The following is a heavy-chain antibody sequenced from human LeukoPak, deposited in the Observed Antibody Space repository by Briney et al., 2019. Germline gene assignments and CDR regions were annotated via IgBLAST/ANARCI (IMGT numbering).Heavy chain of an antibody. D-gene: IGHD5-12*01. V-gene: IGHV1-69*05. CDR1: GGTFSSYA. Sequence: GASVKVSCKASGGTFSSYAISWVRQAPGQGLEWMGGIIPIFGTANYAQKFQGRVTITTDESTSTAYMELSSLRSEDTAVYYCASSANSGYDSGGLYWGQGTLVTVSS. CDR3: ASSANSGYDSGGLY. CDR2: IIPIFGTA. J-gene: IGHJ4*02.